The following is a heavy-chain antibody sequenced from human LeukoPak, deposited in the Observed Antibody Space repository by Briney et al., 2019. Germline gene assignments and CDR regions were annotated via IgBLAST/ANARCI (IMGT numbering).Heavy chain of an antibody. CDR2: ISSDASIT. J-gene: IGHJ4*02. Sequence: GGSLRLSCAASGFTFNSYSMHWVRQAPGKGLEWVAVISSDASITYYADSVKGRFTVSRDNSKDTLYLQMNSLRGEDTAVYYCAKERREGATPFDYWGQGSLVTVSS. CDR1: GFTFNSYS. CDR3: AKERREGATPFDY. D-gene: IGHD1-26*01. V-gene: IGHV3-30*04.